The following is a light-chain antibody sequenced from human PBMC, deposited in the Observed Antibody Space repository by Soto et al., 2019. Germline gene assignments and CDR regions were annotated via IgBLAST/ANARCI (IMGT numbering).Light chain of an antibody. CDR3: QQRNSYPIT. V-gene: IGKV2-28*01. J-gene: IGKJ5*01. Sequence: DIVVTQSPLSLPLAPGEPASISCRSSQSLLHINGYNYLGWYLQKPGKAPNLLIHTASTLQSGVPSRFSGSGSGTEFTLTISSLQPEDFATYYCQQRNSYPITFGQGTRLEIK. CDR2: TAS. CDR1: QSLLHINGYNY.